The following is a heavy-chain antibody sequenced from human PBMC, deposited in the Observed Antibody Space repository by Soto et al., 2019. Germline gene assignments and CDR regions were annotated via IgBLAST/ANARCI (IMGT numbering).Heavy chain of an antibody. D-gene: IGHD6-13*01. J-gene: IGHJ6*02. CDR1: GYTFTSYG. CDR3: ARDSAVAAAGTEGMDV. CDR2: ISAYNGNT. Sequence: QVQLVQSGAEVKKPGASVKVSCKASGYTFTSYGISWVRQAPGQGLEWMGWISAYNGNTNYAQKLQGRVTMTTDTSTSPAYLELRSLRSDDTAVYYWARDSAVAAAGTEGMDVWGQVTTVTVSS. V-gene: IGHV1-18*01.